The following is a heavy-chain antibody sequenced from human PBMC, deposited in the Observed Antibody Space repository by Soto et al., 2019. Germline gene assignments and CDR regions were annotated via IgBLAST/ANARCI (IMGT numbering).Heavy chain of an antibody. D-gene: IGHD2-15*01. V-gene: IGHV4-34*01. Sequence: QVQLQQWGAGLLKPSETLSLTCAVYGGSFSGYYWSWIRQPPGKGLEWIGEINHSGSTNYNPSLNSRVKISVDTSKNQFSLKLSSVTAADTAVYYCAIAGYCSGGSCYPDDAFDIWGQGTMVTVSS. J-gene: IGHJ3*02. CDR2: INHSGST. CDR3: AIAGYCSGGSCYPDDAFDI. CDR1: GGSFSGYY.